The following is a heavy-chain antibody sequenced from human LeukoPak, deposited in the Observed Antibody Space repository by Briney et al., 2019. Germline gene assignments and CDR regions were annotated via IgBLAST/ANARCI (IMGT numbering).Heavy chain of an antibody. CDR3: ARGGAAGTLFDY. D-gene: IGHD6-13*01. J-gene: IGHJ4*02. CDR1: GGSISSYY. CDR2: IYYSGST. Sequence: SETLSLTCTVPGGSISSYYWSWIRQPPGKGLEWIGYIYYSGSTNYNPSLKSRVTISVDTSKNQFSLKLSSVTAADTAVYYCARGGAAGTLFDYWGQGTLVTVSS. V-gene: IGHV4-59*01.